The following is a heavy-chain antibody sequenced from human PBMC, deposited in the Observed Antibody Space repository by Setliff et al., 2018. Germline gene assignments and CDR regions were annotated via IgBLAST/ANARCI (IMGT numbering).Heavy chain of an antibody. D-gene: IGHD2-8*01. Sequence: SETLSLTCNVSGGSISSSSYYWAWIRQPPGMELEWIGSFYSFGSIYYSPSLKNRVTISGDTSSNQFSLNLNSVTATDTAVYYCARHKVIKKKFIRLTWFDPWGQGTPVTVSS. CDR2: FYSFGSI. J-gene: IGHJ5*02. CDR1: GGSISSSSYY. CDR3: ARHKVIKKKFIRLTWFDP. V-gene: IGHV4-39*01.